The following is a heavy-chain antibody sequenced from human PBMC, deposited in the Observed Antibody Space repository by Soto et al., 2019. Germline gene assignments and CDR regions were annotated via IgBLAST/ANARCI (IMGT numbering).Heavy chain of an antibody. CDR1: GFTFSSYA. CDR3: AATTSPVPAATSESPN. V-gene: IGHV3-23*01. Sequence: GGSLRLSCAASGFTFSSYAMSWVRQAPGKGLEWVSAISGSGGSTYYADSVKGRFTISRDNSKNTLYLQMNSLRAEDTAVYYCAATTSPVPAATSESPNWGQGTLVTVSS. D-gene: IGHD2-2*01. CDR2: ISGSGGST. J-gene: IGHJ4*02.